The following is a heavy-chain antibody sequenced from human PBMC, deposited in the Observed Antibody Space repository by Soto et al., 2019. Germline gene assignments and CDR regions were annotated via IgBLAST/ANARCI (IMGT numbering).Heavy chain of an antibody. CDR2: IIPILGIA. J-gene: IGHJ6*02. CDR1: GGTFSSNT. V-gene: IGHV1-69*02. Sequence: QVQLVQSGAEVKKPGSSVKVSCKASGGTFSSNTISWVRQAPGQGLEWMGRIIPILGIANYAQKFQGRVTITADKSTSTAYIELSSLRSEDTAVFYCVDLVAADTGMDVWGQGTTVTVSS. D-gene: IGHD2-15*01. CDR3: VDLVAADTGMDV.